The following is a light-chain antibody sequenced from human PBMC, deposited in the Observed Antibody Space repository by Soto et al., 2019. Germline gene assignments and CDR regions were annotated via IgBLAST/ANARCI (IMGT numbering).Light chain of an antibody. V-gene: IGKV3-15*01. CDR3: HQRAGWPPT. J-gene: IGKJ4*01. CDR1: QSVSSN. Sequence: EIVMTESPATLSVSPGERSTLSGRASQSVSSNLAWYQQKPGQAPRLLIYGASTRATGIPARFSGSGSGTEFTLTINSLEPEDFAVYFCHQRAGWPPTFGGGTKV. CDR2: GAS.